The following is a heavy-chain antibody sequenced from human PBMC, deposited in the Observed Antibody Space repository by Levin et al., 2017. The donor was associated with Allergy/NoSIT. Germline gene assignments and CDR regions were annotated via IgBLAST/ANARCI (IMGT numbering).Heavy chain of an antibody. V-gene: IGHV3-43D*04. CDR1: GFTFDDYA. CDR2: ISWDGGST. J-gene: IGHJ6*02. Sequence: PSETLSLTCAASGFTFDDYAMHWVRQAPGKGLEWVSLISWDGGSTYYADSVKGRFTISRDNSKNSLYLQMNSLRAEDTALYYCAKDFMVRGVIFGPNPSYYYGMDVWGQGTTVTVSS. CDR3: AKDFMVRGVIFGPNPSYYYGMDV. D-gene: IGHD3-10*01.